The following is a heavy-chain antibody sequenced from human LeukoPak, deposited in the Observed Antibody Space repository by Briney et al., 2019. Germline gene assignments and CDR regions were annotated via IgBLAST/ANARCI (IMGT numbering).Heavy chain of an antibody. D-gene: IGHD6-13*01. CDR1: GFTFSTYW. CDR3: TREAAAGIDY. J-gene: IGHJ4*02. V-gene: IGHV3-7*01. CDR2: IKQDGSEK. Sequence: GGSLRLSCAASGFTFSTYWMSWVRQAPGKGLEWVANIKQDGSEKYYLDSVKGRFTISKDNAKSSLYLQMNSLRAEDTAVYFCTREAAAGIDYWGQGTLVTVSS.